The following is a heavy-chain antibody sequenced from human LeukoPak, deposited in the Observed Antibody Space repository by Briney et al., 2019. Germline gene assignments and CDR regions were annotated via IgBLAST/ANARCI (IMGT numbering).Heavy chain of an antibody. Sequence: PSETLSLTCTVSGGSISSGPYYWGWVRQPPGKGLEWIGNIYYGENTYYNPSLKSRVTISIDTSKNQFYLKLSSLTAADTAVYYCARRDDSSGYHKIFDYWGPGTLVTVSS. V-gene: IGHV4-39*01. D-gene: IGHD3-22*01. J-gene: IGHJ4*02. CDR1: GGSISSGPYY. CDR3: ARRDDSSGYHKIFDY. CDR2: IYYGENT.